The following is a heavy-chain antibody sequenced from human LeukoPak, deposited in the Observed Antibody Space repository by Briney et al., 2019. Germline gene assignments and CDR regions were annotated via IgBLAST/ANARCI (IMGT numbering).Heavy chain of an antibody. CDR2: INGDGSWT. CDR3: VSFYETY. J-gene: IGHJ4*02. V-gene: IGHV3-74*01. CDR1: GNYL. D-gene: IGHD2-2*01. Sequence: GGSLRLSCAASGNYLMHWVRQAPGKGLVWVSHINGDGSWTTYADSVKGRFTISKDNAKNTVYLQMNNLRAEDTAVYYCVSFYETYWGRGTLVTVSS.